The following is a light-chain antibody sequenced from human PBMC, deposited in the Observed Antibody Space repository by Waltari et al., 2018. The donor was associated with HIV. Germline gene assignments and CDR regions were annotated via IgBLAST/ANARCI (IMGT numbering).Light chain of an antibody. CDR3: SSYTSSRSYV. V-gene: IGLV2-14*03. CDR2: AVS. CDR1: SSDVGGYNY. Sequence: QSALTQPASVSGSPGQSITISCTGTSSDVGGYNYVSWYQQHPGKAPKLIIYAVSNRPSGVSNRFSGSQSGNTASLTISGLQAEDEADYYCSSYTSSRSYVFGTGTRVTV. J-gene: IGLJ1*01.